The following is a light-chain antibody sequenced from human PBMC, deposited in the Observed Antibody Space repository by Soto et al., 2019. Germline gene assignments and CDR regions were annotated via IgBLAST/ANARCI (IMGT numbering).Light chain of an antibody. CDR3: CSYAGSNTLA. CDR2: DVS. CDR1: IRDIGGYNF. Sequence: QSALTQPRSVSGSPGQSITISYSGTIRDIGGYNFISWYQQHPGAAPKIIIYDVSKRPSGVPDRFSGSTSGNTASLTISGLQAEDDAFYYCCSYAGSNTLAFGGGTKLTVL. J-gene: IGLJ2*01. V-gene: IGLV2-11*01.